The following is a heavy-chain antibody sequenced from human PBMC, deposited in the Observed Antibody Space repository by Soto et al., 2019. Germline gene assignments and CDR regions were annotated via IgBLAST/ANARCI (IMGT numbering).Heavy chain of an antibody. J-gene: IGHJ4*02. D-gene: IGHD6-19*01. CDR2: ISGSGGST. V-gene: IGHV3-23*01. CDR1: GFTFSSYA. Sequence: GGSLRLSCAASGFTFSSYAMSWVRQAPGKGLEWVSAISGSGGSTYYADSVKGRFTISRDNSKNTLYLQMNSLRAEDTALFYCVREAINSGWSGGRKYYFDYWGQGALVTVSS. CDR3: VREAINSGWSGGRKYYFDY.